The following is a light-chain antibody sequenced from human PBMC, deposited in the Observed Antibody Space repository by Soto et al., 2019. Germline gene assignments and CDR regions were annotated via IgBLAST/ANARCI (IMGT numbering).Light chain of an antibody. CDR3: QQYNSAPLT. V-gene: IGKV1-27*01. J-gene: IGKJ4*01. CDR2: AAS. CDR1: QSISKY. Sequence: QRIHTPSSLSASVGDSVTITRRASQSISKYLDWYQQKPGKVPKLLIYAASTLQAGVPSRFSGSGSGTDFTLTISSLQPEDVAAYYCQQYNSAPLTFGGGTKVDI.